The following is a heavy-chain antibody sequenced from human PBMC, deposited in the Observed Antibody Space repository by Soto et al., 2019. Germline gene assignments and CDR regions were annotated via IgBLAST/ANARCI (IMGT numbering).Heavy chain of an antibody. CDR1: GYTLTELF. CDR3: ATVLPGSSVDYSPYYYYGMDL. J-gene: IGHJ6*02. CDR2: FDPRDGEA. D-gene: IGHD2-15*01. Sequence: ASVKVCCKVSGYTLTELFIHWVRQAPGKGLEWMGGFDPRDGEAIYAQQFQGRVTVTEDTSTDTAYMELSSLRSADTAVYYCATVLPGSSVDYSPYYYYGMDLWGQGTTVTVSS. V-gene: IGHV1-24*01.